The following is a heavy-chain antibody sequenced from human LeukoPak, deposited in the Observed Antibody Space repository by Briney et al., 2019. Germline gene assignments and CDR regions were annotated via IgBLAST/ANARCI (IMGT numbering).Heavy chain of an antibody. Sequence: GGSLRLSCAASGFTFSSYAMSWVRQAPGKGLEWVSAIGTAGDTYYPGSVKGRFTISRENAKNSLHLQMNSLRAGDTAVYYCARAVPHSSSWYAFDYWGQGTLVTVSS. V-gene: IGHV3-13*01. J-gene: IGHJ4*02. CDR1: GFTFSSYA. D-gene: IGHD6-13*01. CDR2: IGTAGDT. CDR3: ARAVPHSSSWYAFDY.